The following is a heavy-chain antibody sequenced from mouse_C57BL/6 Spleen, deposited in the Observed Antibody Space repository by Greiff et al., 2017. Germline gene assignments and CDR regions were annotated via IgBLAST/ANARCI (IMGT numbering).Heavy chain of an antibody. CDR2: INPSTGGT. D-gene: IGHD2-3*01. Sequence: VQLQQSGPELVKPGASVKISCKASGYSFTGYYMNWVKQSPEKSLEWIGEINPSTGGTTYNQKFKAKATLTVDKSSSTAYMQLKSLTSEDSAVYYCARGGDGYYDYAMDYWGQGTSLTVSS. V-gene: IGHV1-42*01. J-gene: IGHJ4*01. CDR1: GYSFTGYY. CDR3: ARGGDGYYDYAMDY.